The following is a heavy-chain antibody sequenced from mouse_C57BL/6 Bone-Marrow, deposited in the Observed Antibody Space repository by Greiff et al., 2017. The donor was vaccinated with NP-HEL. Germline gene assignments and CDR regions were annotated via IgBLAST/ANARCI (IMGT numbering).Heavy chain of an antibody. V-gene: IGHV5-9-1*02. CDR2: ISSGGDYI. CDR1: GFTFSSYA. D-gene: IGHD2-10*01. Sequence: EVKLMESGEGLVKPGGSLKLSCAASGFTFSSYAMSWVRQTPEKRLEWVAYISSGGDYIYYADTVKGRFTISRDNARNTLYLQMSSLKSEDTAMYYCTTYYGNLYAMDYWGQGTSVTVSS. J-gene: IGHJ4*01. CDR3: TTYYGNLYAMDY.